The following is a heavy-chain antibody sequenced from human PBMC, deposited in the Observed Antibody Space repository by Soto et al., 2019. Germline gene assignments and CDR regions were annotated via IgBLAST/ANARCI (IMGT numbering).Heavy chain of an antibody. CDR1: GFTFSSYW. V-gene: IGHV4-39*01. Sequence: GSLRLSCAASGFTFSSYWMSWVRQPPGKGLEWIGSIYYSGSTYYNPSLKSRVTISVDTSKNQFSLKLSSVTAADTAVFYCARHRARNWFDPWGQGTLVTVSS. D-gene: IGHD6-6*01. J-gene: IGHJ5*02. CDR3: ARHRARNWFDP. CDR2: IYYSGST.